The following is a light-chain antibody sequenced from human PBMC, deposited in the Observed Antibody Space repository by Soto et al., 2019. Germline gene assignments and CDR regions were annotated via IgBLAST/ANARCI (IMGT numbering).Light chain of an antibody. CDR3: QQYGSSPYT. V-gene: IGKV3-20*01. CDR1: QSVTGTN. J-gene: IGKJ2*01. Sequence: EIVLTQSPGTLSLSPGERATLSCRASQSVTGTNLAWYQQKPGQAPRLLIYSASSRPPGIPDSFSGSGSGTDFTLTSNRLDPEDFAVYYCQQYGSSPYTFGQGTKLEIK. CDR2: SAS.